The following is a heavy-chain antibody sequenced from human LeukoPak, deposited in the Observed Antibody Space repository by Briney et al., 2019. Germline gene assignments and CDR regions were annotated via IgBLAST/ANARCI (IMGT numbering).Heavy chain of an antibody. J-gene: IGHJ5*02. V-gene: IGHV4-39*01. Sequence: PSETLSLTCTVSGGSISSSSYYWGWIRQPPGKGLEWIGSIYYSGSTYYNPSLKSRVTISVDTSKNQFSLKLSSVTAADTAVYYCARHRYYGSGSYNNWFDPWGQGTLVTVSS. CDR1: GGSISSSSYY. CDR3: ARHRYYGSGSYNNWFDP. CDR2: IYYSGST. D-gene: IGHD3-10*01.